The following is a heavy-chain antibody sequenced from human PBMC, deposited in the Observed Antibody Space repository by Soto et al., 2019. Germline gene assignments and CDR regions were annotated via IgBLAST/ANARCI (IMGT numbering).Heavy chain of an antibody. V-gene: IGHV3-23*01. D-gene: IGHD4-17*01. CDR2: ISGSGGST. CDR3: APTRNGGDHKFDC. Sequence: GGSLRLSCAASGFTFSTFAMSWVRQAPGKGLDWVSAISGSGGSTYYADSVKGRFTISRDNSKNTLYLQMNSLRAEDTAVYYCAPTRNGGDHKFDCWGQGTLVTVSS. CDR1: GFTFSTFA. J-gene: IGHJ4*02.